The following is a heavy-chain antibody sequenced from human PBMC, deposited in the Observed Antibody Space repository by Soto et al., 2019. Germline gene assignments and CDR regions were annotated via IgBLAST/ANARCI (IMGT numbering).Heavy chain of an antibody. CDR1: GYTFTSYG. J-gene: IGHJ6*02. V-gene: IGHV1-18*01. D-gene: IGHD2-2*01. CDR3: ARDGAGGHCSRTSCHLKAVYYYYGMDG. CDR2: ISAYTGNT. Sequence: QVQLVQSRAEVKKPGASVKVSCKASGYTFTSYGISWVRQAPGQGLEWMGWISAYTGNTNYAQKLQGRVTMTTDTCTSTAYMERRSLRIDDTAVYYCARDGAGGHCSRTSCHLKAVYYYYGMDGWGQGTMVTVSS.